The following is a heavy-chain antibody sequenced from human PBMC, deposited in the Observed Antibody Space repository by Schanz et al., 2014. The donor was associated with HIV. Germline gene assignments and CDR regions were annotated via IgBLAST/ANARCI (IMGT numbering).Heavy chain of an antibody. V-gene: IGHV1-2*02. D-gene: IGHD2-2*01. Sequence: QVQLVQSGAAVKKPGASVKVSCKASGYTFTDYFVHWGRQAPGQGLEWMGWINPNEGDTKFAQKFRGRVTMTRDTSTSTAYMELTTPSSDDTAVYYCAKSRFQLHWFDSWGQGTLVTVSS. CDR2: INPNEGDT. J-gene: IGHJ5*01. CDR1: GYTFTDYF. CDR3: AKSRFQLHWFDS.